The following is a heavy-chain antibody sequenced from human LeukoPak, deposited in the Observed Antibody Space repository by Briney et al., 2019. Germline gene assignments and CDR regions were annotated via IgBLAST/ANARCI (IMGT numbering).Heavy chain of an antibody. Sequence: GGSLRLSCAASGFTFSVAWMSWVRQAPGKGLEWVGRITSKSDGGTTDYAAPVKGRFNISRDESKNTLYLQMSSLKTKDTAVYYCARGPNPQYYGSGSQAFDIWGQGTMVTVSS. V-gene: IGHV3-15*01. CDR3: ARGPNPQYYGSGSQAFDI. J-gene: IGHJ3*02. CDR2: ITSKSDGGTT. D-gene: IGHD3-10*01. CDR1: GFTFSVAW.